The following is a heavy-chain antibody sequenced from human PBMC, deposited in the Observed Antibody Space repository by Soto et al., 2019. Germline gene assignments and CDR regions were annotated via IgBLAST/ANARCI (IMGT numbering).Heavy chain of an antibody. J-gene: IGHJ4*02. V-gene: IGHV3-11*01. D-gene: IGHD3-10*01. CDR1: GFTFSDYD. Sequence: GGSLRLSCAASGFTFSDYDMSWIRQAPGKGLEWVSYTSSSGSTTYYTDSVKGRFTMSRDNSKNTLYLQMNSLRVEDTAVYFCAKESYNRRTDFDFWGQGILVTVSS. CDR3: AKESYNRRTDFDF. CDR2: TSSSGSTT.